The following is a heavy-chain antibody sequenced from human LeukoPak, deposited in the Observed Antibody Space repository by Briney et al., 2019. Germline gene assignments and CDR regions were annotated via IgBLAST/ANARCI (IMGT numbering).Heavy chain of an antibody. D-gene: IGHD4-11*01. V-gene: IGHV3-53*01. J-gene: IGHJ6*03. Sequence: PGGSLRLSCAASGFTVSSNYMSWVRQAPGKGLEWVSVIYSGGSTYYADSVKGRFTISRDNSKNTLYLQMNSLRAEDTAVYYCARGSAPTVTTLGYYYYYMDVWGKGTTVTVSS. CDR2: IYSGGST. CDR1: GFTVSSNY. CDR3: ARGSAPTVTTLGYYYYYMDV.